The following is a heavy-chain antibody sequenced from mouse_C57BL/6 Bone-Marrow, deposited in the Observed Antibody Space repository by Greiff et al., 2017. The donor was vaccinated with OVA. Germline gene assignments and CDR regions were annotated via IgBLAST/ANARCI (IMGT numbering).Heavy chain of an antibody. V-gene: IGHV1-69*01. CDR3: AREGIYDGYYAYWYFDV. Sequence: QVQLQQPGAELVMPGASVKLSCKASGYTFTSYWMHWVKQRPGQGLEWIGEIDPSDSYTNYNQKFKGKSTLTVDKSSSTAYMQLSSLTSEDSAVYYCAREGIYDGYYAYWYFDVWGTGTTVTVSS. J-gene: IGHJ1*03. CDR2: IDPSDSYT. D-gene: IGHD2-3*01. CDR1: GYTFTSYW.